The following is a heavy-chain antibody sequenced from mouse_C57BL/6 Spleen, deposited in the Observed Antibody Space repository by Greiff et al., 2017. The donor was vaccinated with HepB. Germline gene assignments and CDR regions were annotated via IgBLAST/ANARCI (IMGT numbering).Heavy chain of an antibody. CDR2: ISDGGSYT. Sequence: EVKLMESGGGLVKPGGSLKLSCAASGFTFSSYAMSWVRQTPEKRLEWVATISDGGSYTYYPDNVKGRFTISRDNAKNNLYLQMSHLKSEDTAMYYCARDVRLGMDYWGQGTSVTVSS. D-gene: IGHD2-2*01. CDR1: GFTFSSYA. CDR3: ARDVRLGMDY. J-gene: IGHJ4*01. V-gene: IGHV5-4*01.